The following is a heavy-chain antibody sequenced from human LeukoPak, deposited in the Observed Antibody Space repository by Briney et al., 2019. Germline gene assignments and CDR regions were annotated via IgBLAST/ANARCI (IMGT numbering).Heavy chain of an antibody. CDR3: ASLVVVAAAGTDY. CDR1: GGTFSSYA. Sequence: SVKVSCKASGGTFSSYAISWVRQAPGQGLEWMGGIIPIFGTANHAQKFQGRVTITADESTSTAYMELSSLRSEDTAVYYCASLVVVAAAGTDYWGQGTLVTVSS. D-gene: IGHD6-13*01. V-gene: IGHV1-69*01. CDR2: IIPIFGTA. J-gene: IGHJ4*02.